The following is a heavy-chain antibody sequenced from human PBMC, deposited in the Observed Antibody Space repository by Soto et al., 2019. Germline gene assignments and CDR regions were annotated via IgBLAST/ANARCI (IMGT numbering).Heavy chain of an antibody. CDR3: AKDGRRQLLSAYYGMDV. CDR1: GFTFSSYG. Sequence: VGSLRLSCAASGFTFSSYGMHWVRQAPGKGLEWVAVISYDGSNKYYADSVKVRFTISRDNSKNTLYLQMNSLRAEDTAVYYCAKDGRRQLLSAYYGMDVWAQGTTVTVSS. J-gene: IGHJ6*02. D-gene: IGHD2-2*01. V-gene: IGHV3-30*18. CDR2: ISYDGSNK.